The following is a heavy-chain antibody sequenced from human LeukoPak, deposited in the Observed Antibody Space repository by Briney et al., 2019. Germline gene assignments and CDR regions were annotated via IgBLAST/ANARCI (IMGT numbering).Heavy chain of an antibody. CDR1: GFTFSSYW. J-gene: IGHJ4*02. Sequence: GSLRLSCAASGFTFSSYWMSWVRQAPGKGLEWVANIKQDGSEKYYVDSVKGRFTISRDNAKNSLYLQMNSLRAEDTAVYYCARGGGGYFDWLFVFDYWGQGTLVTVSS. CDR2: IKQDGSEK. V-gene: IGHV3-7*01. D-gene: IGHD3-9*01. CDR3: ARGGGGYFDWLFVFDY.